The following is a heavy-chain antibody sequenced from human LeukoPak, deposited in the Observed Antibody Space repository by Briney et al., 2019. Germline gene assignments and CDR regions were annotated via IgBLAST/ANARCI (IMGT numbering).Heavy chain of an antibody. D-gene: IGHD6-19*01. CDR1: GGSISSGSXY. Sequence: LXXXXSGGSISSGSXYWSWIRQPAXXGLEWIGRIYTSGSTNYNPSLTSRVTLSVDTSKNQFSLKLTSVTAADTAVYYCARGGWYEDYWGQGTLVTVSS. V-gene: IGHV4-61*02. CDR3: ARGGWYEDY. CDR2: IYTSGST. J-gene: IGHJ4*02.